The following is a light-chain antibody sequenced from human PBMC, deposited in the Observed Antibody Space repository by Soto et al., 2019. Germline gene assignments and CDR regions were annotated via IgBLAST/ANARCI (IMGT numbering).Light chain of an antibody. J-gene: IGKJ1*01. V-gene: IGKV3-11*01. CDR2: DTS. CDR3: HQRGNGPPWT. CDR1: QSFSDY. Sequence: EIVLTQSPATLSLSPGERPTLSYRASQSFSDYLAWYQQKPGQPPRLLIYDTSKRDTGIPPRFSGSGSTTGFTLTISSLEPEDFAVYYCHQRGNGPPWTFGQGTKVDIK.